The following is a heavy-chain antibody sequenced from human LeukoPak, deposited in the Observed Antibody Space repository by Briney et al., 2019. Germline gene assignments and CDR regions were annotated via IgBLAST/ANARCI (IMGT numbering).Heavy chain of an antibody. CDR2: INHSGST. CDR1: GGSFSGYY. CDR3: ARDFSSSSSVYYYYYMDV. V-gene: IGHV4-34*01. D-gene: IGHD6-6*01. J-gene: IGHJ6*03. Sequence: SETLSLTCAVYGGSFSGYYWSWIRQPPGKGLEWIGEINHSGSTNYNPSLKSRVTISLDTSKNQFSLKLSSVTAADTAIYYCARDFSSSSSVYYYYYMDVWGKGTTVTVSS.